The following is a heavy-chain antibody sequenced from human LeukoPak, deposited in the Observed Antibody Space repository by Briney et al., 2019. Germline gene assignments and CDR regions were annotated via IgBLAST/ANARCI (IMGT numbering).Heavy chain of an antibody. D-gene: IGHD2-15*01. J-gene: IGHJ4*02. CDR2: IYDSGRT. V-gene: IGHV4-59*01. CDR3: ARGSWSLCSGGSCSGVLDY. CDR1: SDSISKYY. Sequence: SETLSLTCSVSSDSISKYYWSWIRQPPGKGLEWIGYIYDSGRTSYNPSLRSRVMISVNTSKDQFSLKLSSVTAEDTAVYYCARGSWSLCSGGSCSGVLDYWGQGTLVTVSS.